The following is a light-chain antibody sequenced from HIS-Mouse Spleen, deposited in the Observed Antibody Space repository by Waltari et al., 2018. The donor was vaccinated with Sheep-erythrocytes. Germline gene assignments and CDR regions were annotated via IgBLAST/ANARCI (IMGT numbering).Light chain of an antibody. CDR1: SSAVGGYNY. J-gene: IGLJ1*01. CDR3: CSYAGSYNHV. Sequence: QSALTHPRSVSGSPGQSVTLPCTGTSSAVGGYNYVSWYQQHPGKAPKPMIYDVSKRPSGVPDRFSGSKSGNTASLTISGLQAEDEADYYCCSYAGSYNHVFATGTKVTVL. V-gene: IGLV2-11*01. CDR2: DVS.